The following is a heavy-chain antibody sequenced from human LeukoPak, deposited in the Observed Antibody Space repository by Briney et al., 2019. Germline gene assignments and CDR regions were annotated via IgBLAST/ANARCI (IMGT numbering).Heavy chain of an antibody. Sequence: SETLSLTCIVSGGSISSTTYYWGWIRQPPGRGLEWIGSPYYSGTSYYSPSLKSRVTMSVDTSKNQFSLKLTSVTAADTAVYYCARHKGIVNKPFDYWGQGTLVTVSS. CDR3: ARHKGIVNKPFDY. CDR2: PYYSGTS. V-gene: IGHV4-39*01. J-gene: IGHJ4*02. D-gene: IGHD3-16*02. CDR1: GGSISSTTYY.